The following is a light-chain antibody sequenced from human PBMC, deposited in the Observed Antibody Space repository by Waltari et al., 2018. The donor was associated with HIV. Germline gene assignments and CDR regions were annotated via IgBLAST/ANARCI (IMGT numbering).Light chain of an antibody. CDR3: CSYAGSSTFNWV. J-gene: IGLJ3*02. Sequence: QSALTQPAPVSGSPGQSITISCTGTSSDVGSYNLVSWYQQHPGKAPKLMIYEGSKRPSGVSNRFSGSKSGNTASLTISGLQAEDEADYYCCSYAGSSTFNWVFGGVTKLTVL. CDR2: EGS. V-gene: IGLV2-23*03. CDR1: SSDVGSYNL.